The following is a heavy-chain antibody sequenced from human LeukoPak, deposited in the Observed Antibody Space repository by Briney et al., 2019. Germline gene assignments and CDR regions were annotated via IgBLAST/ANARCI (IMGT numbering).Heavy chain of an antibody. Sequence: GGSLRLPCAASGISFSGNWMGWVRQAPGEGLEWVASIKYEGSAKYNADSVKGRFTISRDNAKNSLYLEMNSLTAEDTAVYYCAFSNAFKVWGQGTLVTVSS. D-gene: IGHD2-8*01. CDR2: IKYEGSAK. CDR3: AFSNAFKV. J-gene: IGHJ4*02. CDR1: GISFSGNW. V-gene: IGHV3-7*01.